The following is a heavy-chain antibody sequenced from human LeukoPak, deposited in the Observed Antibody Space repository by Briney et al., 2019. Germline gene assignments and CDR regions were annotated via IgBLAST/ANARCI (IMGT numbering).Heavy chain of an antibody. CDR1: GGSISSYY. CDR2: IYYSGST. V-gene: IGHV4-59*01. D-gene: IGHD6-13*01. J-gene: IGHJ6*03. CDR3: ARVGEQQLVYYYYMDV. Sequence: SETLSLTCTVSGGSISSYYWSWIRQPPGKGLEWIGYIYYSGSTNYNPSLKSRVTISVDTSKNQFSLKLSSVTAADTAVYYCARVGEQQLVYYYYMDVWGKGTTVTVSS.